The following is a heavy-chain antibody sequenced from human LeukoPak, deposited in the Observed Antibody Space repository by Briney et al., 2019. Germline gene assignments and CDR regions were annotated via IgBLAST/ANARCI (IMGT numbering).Heavy chain of an antibody. Sequence: SETLSLTCSVSDDSITMYYWTWIRQPPGKGLEWIGYVDHTGSTNFNPSLNGRVSISRDTSKNLFSLRLRSVTAADTAVYYCARQTGSGLFSLPGGQGTLVTVSS. CDR2: VDHTGST. V-gene: IGHV4-59*08. D-gene: IGHD3-10*01. CDR3: ARQTGSGLFSLP. J-gene: IGHJ4*02. CDR1: DDSITMYY.